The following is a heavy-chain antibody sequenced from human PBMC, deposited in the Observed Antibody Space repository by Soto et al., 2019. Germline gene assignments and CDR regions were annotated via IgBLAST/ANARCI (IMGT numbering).Heavy chain of an antibody. V-gene: IGHV3-23*01. D-gene: IGHD2-2*01. CDR1: GFTFSSYA. CDR2: ISGSGGST. Sequence: GGSLRLSCAASGFTFSSYAMSWVRQAPGKGLEWVSAISGSGGSTYYADSVKGRFTISRDNSKNTLYLQMNSLRAEATAVYYCAKEPPPAAMFFAWFDPWGQGTLVTVSS. CDR3: AKEPPPAAMFFAWFDP. J-gene: IGHJ5*02.